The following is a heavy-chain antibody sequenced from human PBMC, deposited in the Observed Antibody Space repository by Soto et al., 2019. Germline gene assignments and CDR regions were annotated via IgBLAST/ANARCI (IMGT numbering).Heavy chain of an antibody. CDR2: AHHSGRI. CDR3: ARYEATVLDY. D-gene: IGHD4-17*01. CDR1: GDSIGISIW. V-gene: IGHV4-4*02. J-gene: IGHJ4*02. Sequence: SETLSIRCTVSGDSIGISIWWNGVRKPTGKGLEWIVDAHHSGRINYNPSLKSRVTISVDKSKNQFSLKLNSVTAADTAVYYCARYEATVLDYWGQGTLVTVS.